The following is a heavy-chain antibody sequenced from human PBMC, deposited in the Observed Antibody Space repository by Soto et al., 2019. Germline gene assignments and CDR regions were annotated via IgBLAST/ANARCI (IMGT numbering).Heavy chain of an antibody. V-gene: IGHV3-33*01. CDR2: IWHDGNDK. Sequence: WGSLRLSCAASGFTFISYGIHFFRQSPGKGLEWVAVIWHDGNDKYYADFVKGRFTISRDNAKNTVSLQMNSLRAEDTAVYYCARDRHSSSSGYFEYWGQGTLVTVSS. D-gene: IGHD6-6*01. J-gene: IGHJ4*02. CDR1: GFTFISYG. CDR3: ARDRHSSSSGYFEY.